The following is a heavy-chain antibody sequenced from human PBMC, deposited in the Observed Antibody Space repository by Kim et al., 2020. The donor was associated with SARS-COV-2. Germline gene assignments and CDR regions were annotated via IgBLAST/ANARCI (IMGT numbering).Heavy chain of an antibody. J-gene: IGHJ4*02. CDR3: SKQLNGLGHY. D-gene: IGHD6-13*01. V-gene: IGHV3-66*01. CDR1: GFTVSTNY. CDR2: IYNGGST. Sequence: GGSLRLSCAASGFTVSTNYMSWVRQAPGKGLEWVSVIYNGGSTYYVDSVKGRFTISRDNSKNTVYLQMNSLRAEDTAVYYCSKQLNGLGHYWGQGTLVTV.